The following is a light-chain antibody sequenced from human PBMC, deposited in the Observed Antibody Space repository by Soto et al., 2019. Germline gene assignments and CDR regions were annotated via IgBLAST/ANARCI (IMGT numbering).Light chain of an antibody. CDR1: HSVSSSY. CDR3: QQYGSSPLVT. CDR2: GAS. Sequence: EIVLSQSPGTLSLSPGERATLSCRASHSVSSSYLAWYQQKPGQAPRLLIYGASSRATGIPDRFSGSGSGTDFTLTISRLEPEEFAVYYCQQYGSSPLVTFGQGTRLEIK. J-gene: IGKJ5*01. V-gene: IGKV3-20*01.